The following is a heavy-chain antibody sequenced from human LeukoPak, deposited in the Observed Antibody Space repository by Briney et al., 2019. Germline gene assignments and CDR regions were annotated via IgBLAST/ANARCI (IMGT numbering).Heavy chain of an antibody. CDR1: GGSFSGYY. J-gene: IGHJ4*02. CDR2: INHSGST. D-gene: IGHD3-10*01. CDR3: ARPIYYYGSGSFAY. V-gene: IGHV4-34*01. Sequence: PSETLSLTCAVYGGSFSGYYWSWIRQPPGKGLEWIGEINHSGSTNYNPSLKSRVTISVDTSKNQFSLKLSSVTAADTAVYYCARPIYYYGSGSFAYRGQGTLVTVSS.